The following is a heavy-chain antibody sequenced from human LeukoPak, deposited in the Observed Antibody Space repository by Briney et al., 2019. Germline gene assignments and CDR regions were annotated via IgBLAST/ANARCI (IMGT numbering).Heavy chain of an antibody. CDR1: GGSISSSSYY. D-gene: IGHD6-13*01. CDR3: ARQGLVLGYSSSWPDY. Sequence: KRSETLSLTCTVSGGSISSSSYYWGWIRQPPGKGLEWIGSIYYSGSTYYNPSLKSRVTISVDTSKNQFSLKLSSVTAADTAVYYCARQGLVLGYSSSWPDYWGQGTLVTVSS. CDR2: IYYSGST. J-gene: IGHJ4*02. V-gene: IGHV4-39*01.